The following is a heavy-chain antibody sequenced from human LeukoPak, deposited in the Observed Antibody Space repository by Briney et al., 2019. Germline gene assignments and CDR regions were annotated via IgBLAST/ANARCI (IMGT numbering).Heavy chain of an antibody. Sequence: SVKVSCKASGGTFSSYAISWVRQAPGQGLEWMGGIIPIFGTVNSAQKFQGRVTITADESTSTAYMELSSLRSEDTAVYYCARGSVVVTAIRNGFDSWGQGTLVTVST. CDR2: IIPIFGTV. J-gene: IGHJ4*02. CDR1: GGTFSSYA. D-gene: IGHD2-21*02. V-gene: IGHV1-69*13. CDR3: ARGSVVVTAIRNGFDS.